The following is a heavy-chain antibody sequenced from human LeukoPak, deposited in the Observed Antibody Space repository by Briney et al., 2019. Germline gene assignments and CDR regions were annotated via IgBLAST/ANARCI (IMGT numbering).Heavy chain of an antibody. D-gene: IGHD1-14*01. CDR1: GGSISSSSYY. CDR3: AREGKPRGFDF. V-gene: IGHV4-39*07. CDR2: IYYSGST. J-gene: IGHJ3*01. Sequence: SETLSLTCTVSGGSISSSSYYWGWIRQPPGKGLEWIGSIYYSGSTYYNPSLKSRVTISVDTSKNQFSLKLSSVTAADTAVYYCAREGKPRGFDFWGQGTMVTVSS.